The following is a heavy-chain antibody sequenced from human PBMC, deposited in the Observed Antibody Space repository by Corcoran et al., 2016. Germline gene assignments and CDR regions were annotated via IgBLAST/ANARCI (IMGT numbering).Heavy chain of an antibody. D-gene: IGHD2-8*01. V-gene: IGHV4-34*01. J-gene: IGHJ4*02. CDR2: INHSGST. CDR1: GGSFSGYY. Sequence: QVQLQQWGAGLLKPSETLSLTCAVYGGSFSGYYWSWIRQPPGKGLEWIGEINHSGSTNYNPSLKSRVTISVDTSKNQFSLKLSSVTAADTAVYYCARLWPPRCLGWGQGTLVTVSS. CDR3: ARLWPPRCLG.